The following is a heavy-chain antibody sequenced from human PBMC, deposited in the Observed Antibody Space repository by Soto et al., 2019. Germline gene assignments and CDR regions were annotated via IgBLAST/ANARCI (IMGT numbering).Heavy chain of an antibody. J-gene: IGHJ6*03. CDR2: IVWNSGNI. CDR3: TRTPAAIGDMDV. Sequence: EVQLVESGGGLVQPGTSLRLSCAASGFTFVDYAMHWVRQAPGKGLEWVSGIVWNSGNIAYADSVKGRFTISRDNAKKPLYLPMNRLRTEDTPLYCCTRTPAAIGDMDVWGKGTTVTVSS. CDR1: GFTFVDYA. D-gene: IGHD2-2*02. V-gene: IGHV3-9*01.